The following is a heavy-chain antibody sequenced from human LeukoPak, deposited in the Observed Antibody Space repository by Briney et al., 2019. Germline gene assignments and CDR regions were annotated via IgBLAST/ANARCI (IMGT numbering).Heavy chain of an antibody. J-gene: IGHJ4*02. V-gene: IGHV4-38-2*02. CDR3: ARDLIAVAGTEWYY. CDR1: GYSISSGYY. Sequence: PETLSLTCAVSGYSISSGYYWGWIRQPPGKGLGWIGSIYHSGSSYYNPSLKSRVTISVDTSKNQFSLKLSSVTAADTAVYYCARDLIAVAGTEWYYWGQGTLVTVSS. D-gene: IGHD6-19*01. CDR2: IYHSGSS.